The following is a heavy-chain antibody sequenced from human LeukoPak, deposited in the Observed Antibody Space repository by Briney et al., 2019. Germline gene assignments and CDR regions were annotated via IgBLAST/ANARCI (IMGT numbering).Heavy chain of an antibody. Sequence: PGGSLRLSCSASGFTISSYWMHWVRQAPGKGLVWVSRINSDGSSTSYADSVKGRFTISRDNAKKTVYLQMNSLRAEDTAVYYCAREGVGFWSGYYTFWGQGTLVTVSS. CDR1: GFTISSYW. D-gene: IGHD3-3*01. CDR2: INSDGSST. J-gene: IGHJ4*02. CDR3: AREGVGFWSGYYTF. V-gene: IGHV3-74*01.